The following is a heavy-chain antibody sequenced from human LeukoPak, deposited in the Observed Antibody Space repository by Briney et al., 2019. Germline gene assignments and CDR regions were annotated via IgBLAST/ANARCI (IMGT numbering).Heavy chain of an antibody. V-gene: IGHV5-51*01. Sequence: GQSLKISCKGSGYSFTSYWIGWVRQMRGKGLEWMGIIYPGDSDTRYSPSSQGQVTISADKSISTAYLQWRSLRASDTAMYYCARLTEGEWRFDYWGQGTLVTVSS. CDR1: GYSFTSYW. CDR2: IYPGDSDT. D-gene: IGHD3-16*01. CDR3: ARLTEGEWRFDY. J-gene: IGHJ4*02.